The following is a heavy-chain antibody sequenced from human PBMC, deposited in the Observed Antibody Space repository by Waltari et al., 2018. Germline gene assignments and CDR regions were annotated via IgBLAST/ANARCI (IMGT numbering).Heavy chain of an antibody. D-gene: IGHD6-19*01. V-gene: IGHV4-59*12. CDR1: GGSISGYY. Sequence: QVQLQESGPGLVKPSETLSLTCAVSGGSISGYYWSWSSQAPGKGLEWIGYIYGGTGTTNYNPSLKSRVTISIDTSKNQFSLNLSSVTAADTAVYYCARLWVKLAGYYNGLDSWGQGVVVTVSS. CDR3: ARLWVKLAGYYNGLDS. J-gene: IGHJ5*01. CDR2: IYGGTGTT.